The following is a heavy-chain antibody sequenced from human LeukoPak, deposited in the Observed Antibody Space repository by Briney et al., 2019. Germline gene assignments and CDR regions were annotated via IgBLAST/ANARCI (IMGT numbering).Heavy chain of an antibody. CDR2: IYDSGST. CDR3: ARHRRGYYGSGVDY. CDR1: GGSISIYY. Sequence: SETLSLTCTVSGGSISIYYWSWIRQPPGKGLEWIGYIYDSGSTNYNLSLKSRVTISVDTSKNQFSLKLSSVTAADTAVYYCARHRRGYYGSGVDYWGQGTLVTVSS. V-gene: IGHV4-59*08. J-gene: IGHJ4*02. D-gene: IGHD3-10*01.